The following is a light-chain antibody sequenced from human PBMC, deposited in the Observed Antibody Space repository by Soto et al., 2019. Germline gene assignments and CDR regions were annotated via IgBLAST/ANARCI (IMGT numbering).Light chain of an antibody. V-gene: IGKV1-12*01. CDR3: KQSKSFPLT. CDR1: QDIERW. CDR2: AAS. J-gene: IGKJ4*01. Sequence: DIQMTQSPSSLSASVGDRVSITCRASQDIERWLAWHQQKPGEAPKVLIYAASSLQSGVPSRFSGSGSGTDFSLTISSLQPEDFATYYCKQSKSFPLTFGGGTKVDIK.